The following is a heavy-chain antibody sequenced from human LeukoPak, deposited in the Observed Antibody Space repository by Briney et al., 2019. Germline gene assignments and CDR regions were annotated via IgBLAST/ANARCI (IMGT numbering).Heavy chain of an antibody. D-gene: IGHD1-26*01. Sequence: PPGSLTLSCTASGFALSASWMHWVRQAPGKGLVWVSRTSTDGNSAIYTDSEKGRCIISRDNAKNTIYLQMNSLRPEDTAIYYCTREPVGSTGLFDSWGQGTLLPVSS. CDR1: GFALSASW. CDR3: TREPVGSTGLFDS. CDR2: TSTDGNSA. V-gene: IGHV3-74*01. J-gene: IGHJ4*02.